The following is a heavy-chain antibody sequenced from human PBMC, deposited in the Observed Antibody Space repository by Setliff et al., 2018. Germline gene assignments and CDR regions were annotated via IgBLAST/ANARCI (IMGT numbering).Heavy chain of an antibody. CDR1: GSSFDSDV. CDR3: ARELRSPFWHIDY. CDR2: LIPILGKA. D-gene: IGHD3-16*01. Sequence: SVKVSCKASGSSFDSDVITWVRQAPGQGLEWMGRLIPILGKANYAETFQGRVLITADRSTNTVQMQVSSLRSEDTAVYYCARELRSPFWHIDYWGQGTLVTVS. V-gene: IGHV1-69*13. J-gene: IGHJ4*02.